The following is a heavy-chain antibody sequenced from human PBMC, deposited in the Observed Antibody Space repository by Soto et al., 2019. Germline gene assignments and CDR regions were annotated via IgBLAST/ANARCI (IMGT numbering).Heavy chain of an antibody. J-gene: IGHJ5*01. D-gene: IGHD3-22*01. CDR3: AKGPDGSGYYHNWFDS. V-gene: IGHV3-23*01. CDR1: GFSFSDYA. Sequence: EVHLLESGGALVQPGGSLTLSCAASGFSFSDYAMSWVRQAPGKGLEWVSSMSRTGDSAYYADSVKGRFAISRDRSKNRLSLQMNILRVEDTAVYYCAKGPDGSGYYHNWFDSWGQGTLITVSS. CDR2: MSRTGDSA.